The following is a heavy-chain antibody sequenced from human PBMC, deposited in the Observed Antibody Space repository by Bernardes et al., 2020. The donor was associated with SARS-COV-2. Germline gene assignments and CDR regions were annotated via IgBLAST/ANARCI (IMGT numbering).Heavy chain of an antibody. D-gene: IGHD3-10*01. J-gene: IGHJ1*01. CDR2: IDSGGSST. V-gene: IGHV3-74*01. Sequence: GSLRLPSAAAAFTFSSYWMHWIRPAPGKGLVWVARIDSGGSSTTYADAVKGRVTMSRDNAKNTLYLQMNSLTADDTAVYYCTREHSDISASYSGSGDFWRWGQGTLVTVSS. CDR3: TREHSDISASYSGSGDFWR. CDR1: AFTFSSYW.